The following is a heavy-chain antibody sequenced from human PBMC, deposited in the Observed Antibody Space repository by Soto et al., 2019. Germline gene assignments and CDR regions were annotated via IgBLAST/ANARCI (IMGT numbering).Heavy chain of an antibody. D-gene: IGHD1-26*01. J-gene: IGHJ4*02. CDR2: IGADNGDT. CDR3: AKTFVGASKGVGADY. CDR1: GYTFTNYG. Sequence: QVQLVQSGAEVKKLGASVKVSCKASGYTFTNYGINWVRQAPGQGLEWMGWIGADNGDTNYAQKLQGRVTMTTDTSTSTAYMELRSLRSDDTAVYYCAKTFVGASKGVGADYWGQGTLVTVSS. V-gene: IGHV1-18*01.